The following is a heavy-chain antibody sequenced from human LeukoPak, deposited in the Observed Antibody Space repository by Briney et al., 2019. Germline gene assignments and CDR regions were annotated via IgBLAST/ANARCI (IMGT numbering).Heavy chain of an antibody. V-gene: IGHV3-33*01. CDR3: ARGLYYYDSSGYYSYYYYYYGMDV. CDR1: EFAFSRHA. J-gene: IGHJ6*02. CDR2: IWRDSSEK. D-gene: IGHD3-22*01. Sequence: PGRSLRLSCVASEFAFSRHAMHWVRQAPGKGLEWVAVIWRDSSEKHYADSVKGRFTVSRDNSKNTLYLQMNSLRAEDTAVYYCARGLYYYDSSGYYSYYYYYYGMDVWGQGTTVTVSS.